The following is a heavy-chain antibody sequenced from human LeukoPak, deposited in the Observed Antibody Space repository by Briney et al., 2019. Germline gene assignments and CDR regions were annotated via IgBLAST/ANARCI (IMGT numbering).Heavy chain of an antibody. CDR2: ISAYNGNT. CDR1: GYTFTSYG. Sequence: ASVKVPCKASGYTFTSYGISWVRQAPGQGLEWMGWISAYNGNTNYAQKLQGRVTMTTDTPTSTAYMELRSLRSDDTAVYYCARGGPFDHCSSTSCYDYWGQGTLVTVSS. D-gene: IGHD2-2*01. V-gene: IGHV1-18*01. J-gene: IGHJ4*02. CDR3: ARGGPFDHCSSTSCYDY.